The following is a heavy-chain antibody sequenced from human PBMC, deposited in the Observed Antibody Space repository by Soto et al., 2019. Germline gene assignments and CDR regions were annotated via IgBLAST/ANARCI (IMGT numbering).Heavy chain of an antibody. Sequence: ASVKVSFKASGYTFTSYGISWVRQAPGQGLEWMGWISAYNGNTNYAQKLQGRVTMTTDTSTSTAYMELRSLRSDDTAVYYCARDVRRDWHDAFDIWGQGTMVTVSS. V-gene: IGHV1-18*01. CDR3: ARDVRRDWHDAFDI. J-gene: IGHJ3*02. CDR2: ISAYNGNT. D-gene: IGHD3-10*01. CDR1: GYTFTSYG.